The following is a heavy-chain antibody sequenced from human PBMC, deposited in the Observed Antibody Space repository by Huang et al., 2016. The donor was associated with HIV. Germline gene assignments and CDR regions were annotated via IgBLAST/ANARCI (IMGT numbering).Heavy chain of an antibody. CDR3: ARGRVTSSGVVQSYDY. CDR2: IYTTGGT. V-gene: IGHV4-61*09. D-gene: IGHD3-3*01. Sequence: VQLQESGPGLVKPSQTLSLSCNVPGASIASGSYFWNWIRQPAGGGLEWIGHIYTTGGTDDNPSLKSRVAVSSDTSKNQFSLSLRSVTAADTAVYFCARGRVTSSGVVQSYDYWGQGSLVTVSS. CDR1: GASIASGSYF. J-gene: IGHJ4*02.